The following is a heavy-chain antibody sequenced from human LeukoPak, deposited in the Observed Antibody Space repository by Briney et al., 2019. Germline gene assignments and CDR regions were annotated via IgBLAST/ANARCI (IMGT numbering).Heavy chain of an antibody. J-gene: IGHJ4*02. CDR3: AKGFWSGYDAYFDY. V-gene: IGHV3-30*02. CDR1: GFTFSSYG. Sequence: GGSLRLSCAASGFTFSSYGMHWVRQAPGKGLEWVAFIRYDGSNKYYADSVKGRFTISRVNSKNTLYLQMNSLRAEDTAVYYCAKGFWSGYDAYFDYWGQGTLVTVSS. CDR2: IRYDGSNK. D-gene: IGHD3-3*01.